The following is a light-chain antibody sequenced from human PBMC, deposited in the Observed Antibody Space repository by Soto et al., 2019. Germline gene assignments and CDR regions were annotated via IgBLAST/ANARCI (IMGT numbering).Light chain of an antibody. CDR1: QTVSRH. CDR3: QQYNNSPRT. J-gene: IGKJ1*01. Sequence: VLTQSPGTLSLSPGERATLSWRASQTVSRHLAWYQQKPGQAPRLLIYDTSNRATGIPARFSGSGYGTEVNLTISSLQSEDFAVYYCQQYNNSPRTFGQGTKVDIK. CDR2: DTS. V-gene: IGKV3D-15*01.